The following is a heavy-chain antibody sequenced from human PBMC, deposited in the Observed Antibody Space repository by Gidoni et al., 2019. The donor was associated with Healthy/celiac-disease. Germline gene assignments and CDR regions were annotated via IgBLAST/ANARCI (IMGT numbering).Heavy chain of an antibody. CDR2: IYHSGST. CDR3: ARGRVPWFDP. CDR1: VGSISSGGYS. Sequence: QLQLQESGSGLVKPSQTLSLTCAVSVGSISSGGYSWSWIRQPPGKGLEWIGYIYHSGSTYYNPSLKSRVTISVDRSKNQFSLKLSSVTAADTAVYYCARGRVPWFDPWGQGTLVTVSS. J-gene: IGHJ5*02. V-gene: IGHV4-30-2*01.